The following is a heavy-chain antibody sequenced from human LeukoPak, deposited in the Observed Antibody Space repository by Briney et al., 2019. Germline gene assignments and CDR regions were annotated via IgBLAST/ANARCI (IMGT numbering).Heavy chain of an antibody. J-gene: IGHJ4*02. CDR2: NYFGGNT. CDR1: GGFISTYY. V-gene: IGHV4-39*01. Sequence: SETLSLTCSVSGGFISTYYWAWIRQPPGKGLEWLGSNYFGGNTYYNPSLKSRVTISVDTSKNQFSLKLSSVTAADTAVYYCAGPGGLRGLDSWGQGTLVTVSS. CDR3: AGPGGLRGLDS. D-gene: IGHD3-16*01.